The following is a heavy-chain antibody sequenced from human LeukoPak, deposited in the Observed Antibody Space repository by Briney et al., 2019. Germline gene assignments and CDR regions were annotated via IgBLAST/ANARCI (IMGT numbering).Heavy chain of an antibody. J-gene: IGHJ3*02. V-gene: IGHV3-74*01. CDR2: IKYDASST. CDR3: ARDRAYYYGSGSSSFDI. CDR1: GFTFSSHW. D-gene: IGHD3-10*01. Sequence: GGSLRLSCADSGFTFSSHWMHWVRQAPGKGLVWVSRIKYDASSTSYADSVKGRFTISRDNAKNSLYLQMNSLRAEDTAVYYCARDRAYYYGSGSSSFDIWGQGTMVTVSS.